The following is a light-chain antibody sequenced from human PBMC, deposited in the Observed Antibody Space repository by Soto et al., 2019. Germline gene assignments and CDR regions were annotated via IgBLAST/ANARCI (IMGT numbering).Light chain of an antibody. CDR3: QQFYSSPLT. CDR1: QSLLFSSNKKNY. Sequence: DIVMTQSPASLAVSLGERATINCKSSQSLLFSSNKKNYLAWYQQRPGQPPKLLIYWAPSRESGVPDLFTGSGSGTDFTLSISTLQAEDVAVYYCQQFYSSPLTFGGGTKVDIK. V-gene: IGKV4-1*01. J-gene: IGKJ4*01. CDR2: WAP.